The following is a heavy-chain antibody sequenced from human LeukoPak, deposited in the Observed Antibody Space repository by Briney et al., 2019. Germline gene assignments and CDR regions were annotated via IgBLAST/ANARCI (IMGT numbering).Heavy chain of an antibody. CDR3: ATSPDYGGYYYFDY. CDR1: GFTFSSYA. Sequence: GGSLRLSCAASGFTFSSYAMSWVRQAPGKGLEWVSGISGSGDNTYYADSVKGRFTISRDNSKNTLYVQVNSLGTEDTAAYYCATSPDYGGYYYFDYWGQGTLVTVSS. D-gene: IGHD4-17*01. V-gene: IGHV3-23*01. CDR2: ISGSGDNT. J-gene: IGHJ4*02.